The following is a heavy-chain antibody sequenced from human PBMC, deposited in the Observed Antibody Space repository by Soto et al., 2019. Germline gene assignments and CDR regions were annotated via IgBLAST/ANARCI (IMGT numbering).Heavy chain of an antibody. J-gene: IGHJ5*02. V-gene: IGHV4-39*01. CDR3: ARHRHDFWSGYYKRYDWFDP. Sequence: SETLSLTCTVSGGSISSSSYYWGWIRQPPGKGLEWIGSIYYSGSTYCNPSLKSRVTISVDTSKNQFSLKLSSVTAADTAVYYCARHRHDFWSGYYKRYDWFDPWGQGTLVTVSS. D-gene: IGHD3-3*01. CDR2: IYYSGST. CDR1: GGSISSSSYY.